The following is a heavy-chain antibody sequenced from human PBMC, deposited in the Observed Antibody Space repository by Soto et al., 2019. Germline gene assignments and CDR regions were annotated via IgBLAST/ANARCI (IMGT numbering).Heavy chain of an antibody. J-gene: IGHJ3*02. CDR3: ARVHLSDFDI. Sequence: PSETLSLTCTVSGGSISSGGYYWSWIRQHPGKGLEWIGYIYYSGSTYYNPSLKSRVTISVDTSKNQFSLKLSSVTSADTAVYYSARVHLSDFDIWGQGTMVTVSS. CDR2: IYYSGST. V-gene: IGHV4-31*03. CDR1: GGSISSGGYY.